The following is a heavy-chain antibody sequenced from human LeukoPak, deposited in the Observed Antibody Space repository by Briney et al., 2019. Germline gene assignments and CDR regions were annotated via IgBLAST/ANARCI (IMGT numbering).Heavy chain of an antibody. J-gene: IGHJ4*02. CDR2: IYYSGST. CDR3: ARAPNTFGGVIAPYYFDY. CDR1: GGSISSYY. Sequence: KTSETLSLTCTVSGGSISSYYWSWIRQPPGKGLEWIGYIYYSGSTSYNPSLKSRVTISVDTSKNQFSLKLSSVTAADTAVYYCARAPNTFGGVIAPYYFDYWGQGTLVTVSP. D-gene: IGHD3-16*02. V-gene: IGHV4-59*08.